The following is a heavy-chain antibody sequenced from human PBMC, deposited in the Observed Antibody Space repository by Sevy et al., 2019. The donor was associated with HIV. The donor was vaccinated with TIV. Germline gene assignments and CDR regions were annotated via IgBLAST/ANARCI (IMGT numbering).Heavy chain of an antibody. D-gene: IGHD3-16*01. CDR3: PILKLHYDPYYFDL. CDR1: GFTFSDSW. J-gene: IGHJ4*01. CDR2: IKQDGSKK. V-gene: IGHV3-7*01. Sequence: GGSLRLSCAASGFTFSDSWMSWVRQAPEKGLEWVANIKQDGSKKYYVDFVKGRFIVAKVNVKKSLYLEMSSLRAEDTAVNYCPILKLHYDPYYFDLWGHGTHVTVSS.